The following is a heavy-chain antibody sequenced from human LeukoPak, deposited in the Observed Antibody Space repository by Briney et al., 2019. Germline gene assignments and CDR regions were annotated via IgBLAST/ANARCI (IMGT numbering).Heavy chain of an antibody. CDR1: GGTYSSYA. J-gene: IGHJ4*02. CDR3: ARGLFSGYGFDY. V-gene: IGHV1-69*01. D-gene: IGHD5-12*01. CDR2: IIPIFGTA. Sequence: ASVKVSCKASGGTYSSYAISWVRQAPGQGLEWMGGIIPIFGTANYVQKFQGRVTITADESTSIAYMELSSLRSEDTAVYYCARGLFSGYGFDYWGQGTLVTVSS.